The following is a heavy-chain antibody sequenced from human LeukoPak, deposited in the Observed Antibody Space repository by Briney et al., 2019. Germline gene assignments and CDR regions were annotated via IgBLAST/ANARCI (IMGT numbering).Heavy chain of an antibody. CDR1: GGSISTSNYY. V-gene: IGHV4-39*07. D-gene: IGHD3-22*01. J-gene: IGHJ3*02. Sequence: PSETLSLTCTVSGGSISTSNYYWGWIRQPPGKGLEWIGEINHSGSTNYNPSLKSRVTMSVDTSKNQFSLKLSSVTAADTAVYYCARGSRITMIVVARRAFDIWGQGTMVTVSS. CDR3: ARGSRITMIVVARRAFDI. CDR2: INHSGST.